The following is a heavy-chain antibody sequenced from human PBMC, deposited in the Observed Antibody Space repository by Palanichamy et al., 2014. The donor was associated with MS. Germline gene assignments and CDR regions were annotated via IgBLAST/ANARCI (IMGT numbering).Heavy chain of an antibody. CDR2: INPNSGGT. D-gene: IGHD6-19*01. CDR1: GYTFTGYY. J-gene: IGHJ6*02. Sequence: VRLVQSGREVKKPGASVKVSCKASGYTFTGYYMHWVRQSPGQGLEWMGWINPNSGGTNYAQKFQGRVTMTRDTSISTAYMELYRLRSDDTAVYYCAREKGTETGSGWYYYGMDVWGQGTTVTVSS. V-gene: IGHV1-2*02. CDR3: AREKGTETGSGWYYYGMDV.